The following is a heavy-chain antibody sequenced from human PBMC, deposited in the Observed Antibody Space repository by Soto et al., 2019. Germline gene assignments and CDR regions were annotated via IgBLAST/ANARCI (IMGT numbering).Heavy chain of an antibody. CDR3: AKPYYGSGSYYLLAEYFQH. CDR1: GFTFSSYA. CDR2: ISGSGGST. Sequence: GGSLRLSCAASGFTFSSYAMSWVRQAPGKGLEWVSAISGSGGSTYYADSVKGRFTISRDNSKNTLYLQMNSLRAEDTAVYYCAKPYYGSGSYYLLAEYFQHWGQGTLVTVSS. J-gene: IGHJ1*01. D-gene: IGHD3-10*01. V-gene: IGHV3-23*01.